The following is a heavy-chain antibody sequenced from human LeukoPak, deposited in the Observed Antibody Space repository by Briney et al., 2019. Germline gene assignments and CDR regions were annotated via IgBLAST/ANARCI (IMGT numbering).Heavy chain of an antibody. CDR1: GYTFTNYG. CDR2: ISAYNGNT. V-gene: IGHV1-18*01. CDR3: ARAGATTRISYYYCMDV. D-gene: IGHD1-26*01. J-gene: IGHJ6*02. Sequence: ASVKVSCKASGYTFTNYGISWLRQAPGQGLEWMGWISAYNGNTNYAQKLQGRVTMTTATSTSTAYMELRSMRSDDTAVYYCARAGATTRISYYYCMDVWGQGTTVTVSS.